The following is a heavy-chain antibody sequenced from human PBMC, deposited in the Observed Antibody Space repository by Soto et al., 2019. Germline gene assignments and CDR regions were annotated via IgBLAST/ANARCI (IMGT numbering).Heavy chain of an antibody. J-gene: IGHJ3*02. CDR1: GFTFRSYG. Sequence: GGSLRLSCAASGFTFRSYGIHWVRQAPGKGLEWVAVISDDGTSKYYADSVRGRFTISRDNSNNTLYLQLNSLRAEDTAVYYCAKNLPMIVVVGAFDIWGQGTMVTVSS. CDR2: ISDDGTSK. V-gene: IGHV3-30*18. CDR3: AKNLPMIVVVGAFDI. D-gene: IGHD3-22*01.